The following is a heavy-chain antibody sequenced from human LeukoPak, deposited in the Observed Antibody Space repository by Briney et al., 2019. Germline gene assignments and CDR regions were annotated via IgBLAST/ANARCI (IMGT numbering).Heavy chain of an antibody. V-gene: IGHV4-59*01. J-gene: IGHJ6*02. CDR1: GGSISSYY. Sequence: PSETLSLTCTVSGGSISSYYWSWVRQPPGKGLEWIGYIYYSGSTNYNPSLTSRVTISVDTSKNQFSLKLSSVTAADTAVYYCASDPSYGSGSYYYYYGMDVWGQGTTVTVSS. D-gene: IGHD3-10*01. CDR2: IYYSGST. CDR3: ASDPSYGSGSYYYYYGMDV.